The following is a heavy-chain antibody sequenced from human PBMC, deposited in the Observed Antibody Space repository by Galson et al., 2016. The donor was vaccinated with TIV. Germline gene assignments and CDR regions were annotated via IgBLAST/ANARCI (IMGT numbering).Heavy chain of an antibody. CDR2: IYHTGNT. CDR3: AREGSADYDWGRAHFDY. CDR1: GGSISSRDYY. Sequence: SETLSLTCTVSGGSISSRDYYWSWIRQPPGKGLEWIGYIYHTGNTIYNPSLKSRVAISLDTSKNQFSLKLSSVTAADTALYYCAREGSADYDWGRAHFDYWGQGTLVTVSS. J-gene: IGHJ4*02. D-gene: IGHD3-16*01. V-gene: IGHV4-61*08.